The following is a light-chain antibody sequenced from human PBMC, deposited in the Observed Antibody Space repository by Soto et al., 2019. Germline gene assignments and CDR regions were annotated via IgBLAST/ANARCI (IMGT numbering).Light chain of an antibody. V-gene: IGLV2-18*02. CDR1: STDFVTYNR. CDR3: YSYAIND. J-gene: IGLJ1*01. CDR2: EAS. Sequence: QSALTQPPSVSGSPGQSVTISCTGTSTDFVTYNRVSWYQQPPGTAPKLIVYEASNRPSGVPDRFSGSKSGNTASLTISGLQAADEADYYCYSYAINDFGTGTKLTVL.